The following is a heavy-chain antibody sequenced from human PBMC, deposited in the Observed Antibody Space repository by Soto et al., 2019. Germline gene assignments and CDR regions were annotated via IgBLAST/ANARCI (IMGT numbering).Heavy chain of an antibody. V-gene: IGHV1-3*01. CDR1: GYTFTSYA. Sequence: QVQLVQSGAEVKKPGASVKVSCKASGYTFTSYAMHWVRQAPGQRLEWMGWINAGNGNTKYSQKFQGRVTITRDTSARPAYMELSSLRSEDTAVYYCARDRRYSSGWYWFDPWGQGTLVTVSS. CDR2: INAGNGNT. D-gene: IGHD6-19*01. CDR3: ARDRRYSSGWYWFDP. J-gene: IGHJ5*02.